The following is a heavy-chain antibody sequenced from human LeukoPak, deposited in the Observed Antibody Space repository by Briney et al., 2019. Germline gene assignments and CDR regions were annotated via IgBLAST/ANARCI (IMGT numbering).Heavy chain of an antibody. CDR3: ARVVEAAGTWAFDI. CDR1: GDSISSGDYY. V-gene: IGHV4-61*02. Sequence: SETLSLTCTVSGDSISSGDYYWSWIRQPAGKGLEWIGRISSSGSTNYNPSLKSRVTISVDTSKNQFSLKLSSVTAADTAVYYCARVVEAAGTWAFDIWGQGTMVTVSS. D-gene: IGHD6-13*01. CDR2: ISSSGST. J-gene: IGHJ3*02.